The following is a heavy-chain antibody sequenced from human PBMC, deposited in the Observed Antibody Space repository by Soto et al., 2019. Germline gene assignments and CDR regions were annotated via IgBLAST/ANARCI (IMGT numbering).Heavy chain of an antibody. J-gene: IGHJ4*02. Sequence: SLRLSCAASGFTFDDYAMHWVRQAPGKGLEWVSGISWNSGSIGYADSVKGRFTISRDNAKNSLYLQMNSLRAEDTAFHYCAEVVNCGSHYRYLFDFCGPGTLGIGSS. D-gene: IGHD5-12*01. V-gene: IGHV3-9*01. CDR2: ISWNSGSI. CDR3: AEVVNCGSHYRYLFDF. CDR1: GFTFDDYA.